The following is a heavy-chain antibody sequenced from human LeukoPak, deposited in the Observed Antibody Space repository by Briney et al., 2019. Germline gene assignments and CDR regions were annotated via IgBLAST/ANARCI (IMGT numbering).Heavy chain of an antibody. CDR3: ARAGHNGYEIDY. CDR1: GGSIHTCY. CDR2: IDYSGST. V-gene: IGHV4-59*01. J-gene: IGHJ4*02. D-gene: IGHD5-12*01. Sequence: KPSETLSLTCTVSGGSIHTCYWSWIRQSPGKGLEWIGYIDYSGSTNYNPSLRSRVTMSIDTSKKQFSLKLTSVTAADTAVYYCARAGHNGYEIDYWGQGTLLTVSS.